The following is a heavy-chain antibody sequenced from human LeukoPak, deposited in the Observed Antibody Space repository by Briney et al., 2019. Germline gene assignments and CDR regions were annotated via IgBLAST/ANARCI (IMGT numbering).Heavy chain of an antibody. CDR1: GGSINNYY. J-gene: IGHJ4*02. Sequence: PSETLSLTCTLSGGSINNYYWSWLRQPPGKGLEWIGYIYYSGSTTYNPSLKSRVTISVDTSKNQFSLSLSSVTAADTAVYYCARHRPGPYDYWGQGTLVTVSS. D-gene: IGHD6-6*01. CDR3: ARHRPGPYDY. CDR2: IYYSGST. V-gene: IGHV4-59*08.